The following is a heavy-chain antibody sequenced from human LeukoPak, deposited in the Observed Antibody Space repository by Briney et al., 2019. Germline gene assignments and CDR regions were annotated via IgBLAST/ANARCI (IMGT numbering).Heavy chain of an antibody. CDR1: GFTFSGYG. CDR3: ARDKYGGNSNAFDI. CDR2: IGTDGSGA. Sequence: PGGSLRLSCAASGFTFSGYGMHWVRQVPGKGLVWVSRIGTDGSGATYADYVQGRFTISRDNAKNTLYLQMNSLRAEDTAVYYCARDKYGGNSNAFDIWGQGTLVAVSS. V-gene: IGHV3-74*01. J-gene: IGHJ3*02. D-gene: IGHD4-23*01.